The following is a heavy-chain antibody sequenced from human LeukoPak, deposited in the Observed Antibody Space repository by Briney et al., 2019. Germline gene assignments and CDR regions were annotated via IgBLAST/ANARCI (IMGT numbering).Heavy chain of an antibody. J-gene: IGHJ6*02. V-gene: IGHV3-30-3*01. CDR3: ARDRVGAVAGTRRHYYYGMDV. CDR1: GFTFSSYA. CDR2: ISYDGSNK. Sequence: GGSLRLSCAASGFTFSSYAMHWVRQAPGKGLEWVAVISYDGSNKYYADSVKGRFTISRDNAKNSLYLQMNSLRAEDTAVYYCARDRVGAVAGTRRHYYYGMDVWGQGTTVTVSS. D-gene: IGHD6-19*01.